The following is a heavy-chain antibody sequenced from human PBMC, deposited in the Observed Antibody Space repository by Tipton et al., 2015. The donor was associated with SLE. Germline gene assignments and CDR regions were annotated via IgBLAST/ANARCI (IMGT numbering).Heavy chain of an antibody. J-gene: IGHJ6*03. D-gene: IGHD1-1*01. V-gene: IGHV4-59*12. CDR2: IYYNGIT. Sequence: TLSLTCTVSGGPISSYYWSWIRQPPGKGLEWIGYIYYNGITNYNPSLKGRVTISVDTSKNQFSLRLSSVTAADTAVYYCARAPGLERAYYYYYYMDVWGKGTTVTVSS. CDR1: GGPISSYY. CDR3: ARAPGLERAYYYYYYMDV.